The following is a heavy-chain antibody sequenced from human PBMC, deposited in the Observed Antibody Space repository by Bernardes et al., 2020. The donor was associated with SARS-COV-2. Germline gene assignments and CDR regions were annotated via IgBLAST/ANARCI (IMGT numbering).Heavy chain of an antibody. Sequence: GGSLRLSCAASGFTFSSYAISWVRQAPGKGLEWVSVITGSGGSTYYADSVKGRFTISRDNSKNTLYLQMNSLRAEDTAVYYCANLDGDYYSHYAMDVWGQGTTVTVSS. CDR2: ITGSGGST. CDR1: GFTFSSYA. J-gene: IGHJ6*02. V-gene: IGHV3-23*01. CDR3: ANLDGDYYSHYAMDV. D-gene: IGHD4-17*01.